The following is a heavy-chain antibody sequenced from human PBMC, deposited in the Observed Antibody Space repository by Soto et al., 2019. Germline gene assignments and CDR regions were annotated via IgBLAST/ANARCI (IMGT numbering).Heavy chain of an antibody. CDR2: IIPIFGTA. Sequence: QVQLVQSGAEVKKPGSSVKVSCKASGGTFSSYAISWVRQAPGQGLEWMGGIIPIFGTANYAQKFQGRVTITADESTSTAYMELSRLRSEDTAVYYCARGQNVDTAMGMYNWFDPWGQGTLVTVSS. D-gene: IGHD5-18*01. CDR1: GGTFSSYA. CDR3: ARGQNVDTAMGMYNWFDP. V-gene: IGHV1-69*01. J-gene: IGHJ5*02.